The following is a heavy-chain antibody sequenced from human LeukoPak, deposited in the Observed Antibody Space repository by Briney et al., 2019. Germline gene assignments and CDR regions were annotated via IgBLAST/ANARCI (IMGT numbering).Heavy chain of an antibody. Sequence: GGSLRLSCAASGFRFSTYWMSWVRQAPGKGLEWVANIKQDGSEKYYVDSVKGRFTISRDNAKNSLYLQMNSLRAEDTAVYYCARDPVDADYYGMDVWGQGTTVTVSS. CDR2: IKQDGSEK. J-gene: IGHJ6*02. CDR1: GFRFSTYW. V-gene: IGHV3-7*03. CDR3: ARDPVDADYYGMDV.